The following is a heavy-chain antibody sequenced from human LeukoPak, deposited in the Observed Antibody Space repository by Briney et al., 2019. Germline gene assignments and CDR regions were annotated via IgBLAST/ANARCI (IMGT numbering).Heavy chain of an antibody. J-gene: IGHJ4*02. Sequence: SETLSLTCTVSGGSISSYYWSWIRQPPGKGLEWIGYIYYSGSTNYNPSLKSRVTISVDTSKNQFSLKLSSVTAADMAVYYCARGRTKARNYGDSLIIDYWGQGTLVTVSS. CDR1: GGSISSYY. CDR2: IYYSGST. CDR3: ARGRTKARNYGDSLIIDY. V-gene: IGHV4-59*01. D-gene: IGHD4-17*01.